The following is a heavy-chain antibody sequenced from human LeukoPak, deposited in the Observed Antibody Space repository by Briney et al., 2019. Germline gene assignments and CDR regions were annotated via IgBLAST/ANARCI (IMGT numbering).Heavy chain of an antibody. CDR2: IYYSGST. CDR1: GGSICSYY. CDR3: AGAYGDLSR. Sequence: SETLSLTCTVSGGSICSYYWSWIRQPPGKGLEWIGYIYYSGSTNYNPSLKSRVTISIDTSKNQFYLKLSSVTAADTAVYYCAGAYGDLSRWGQGTLVTVSS. V-gene: IGHV4-59*01. D-gene: IGHD3-10*01. J-gene: IGHJ4*02.